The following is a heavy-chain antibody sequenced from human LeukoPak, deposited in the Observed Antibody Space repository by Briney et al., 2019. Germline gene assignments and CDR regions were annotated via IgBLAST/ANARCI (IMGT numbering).Heavy chain of an antibody. J-gene: IGHJ3*02. CDR3: ARKYYCDSSGYYYDDAFDI. CDR1: GYTFTAYC. V-gene: IGHV1-2*06. CDR2: INPNSGGT. Sequence: RVASVKVSCKASGYTFTAYCMHWVRQAPGQGLEWMGRINPNSGGTNYALNFQGRVTMTRDTSISTAYMELSRLRSDDTAVYYCARKYYCDSSGYYYDDAFDIWGQGTMVTVSS. D-gene: IGHD3-22*01.